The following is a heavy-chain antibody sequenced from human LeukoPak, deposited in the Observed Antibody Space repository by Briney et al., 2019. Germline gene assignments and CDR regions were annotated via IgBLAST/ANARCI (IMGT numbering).Heavy chain of an antibody. D-gene: IGHD1-7*01. J-gene: IGHJ4*02. V-gene: IGHV3-23*01. CDR3: ARKAQYNGHYPLDY. CDR2: TSDRGDYT. CDR1: GFTFSSYW. Sequence: PGGSLRLSCAASGFTFSSYWMNWARQAPGKGLEWVSGTSDRGDYTYYADSVKGRFTISRDSSKNTLFLQMNSLRAEDTALYFCARKAQYNGHYPLDYWGQGTLVTVSS.